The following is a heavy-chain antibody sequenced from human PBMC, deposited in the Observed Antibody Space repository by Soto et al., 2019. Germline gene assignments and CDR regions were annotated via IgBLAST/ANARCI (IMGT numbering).Heavy chain of an antibody. CDR1: GFTFSSYA. J-gene: IGHJ5*02. V-gene: IGHV3-23*01. Sequence: PGGSLRLSCAASGFTFSSYAMSWVRQAPGKGLEWVSGISSSGVSTRYADSVRGRFTISRDNSKNTLYLQMNSLRAEDTALYYFAKCSSDLGLEWFDPWGQGTLVTVSS. CDR3: AKCSSDLGLEWFDP. D-gene: IGHD6-25*01. CDR2: ISSSGVST.